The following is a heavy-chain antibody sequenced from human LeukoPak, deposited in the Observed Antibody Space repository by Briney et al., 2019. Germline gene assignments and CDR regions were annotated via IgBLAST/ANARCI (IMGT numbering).Heavy chain of an antibody. CDR3: VKDQFAAAAGYNWFDP. CDR1: GFTFSSYE. Sequence: PGGSLRLSCAASGFTFSSYEMNWVRQAPGKGLEYVSAISSNGGSTYYADSVKGRFTISRDNSKNTLYLQMSSLRAEDTAVYYCVKDQFAAAAGYNWFDPWGQGTLVTVSS. V-gene: IGHV3-64D*06. D-gene: IGHD6-13*01. CDR2: ISSNGGST. J-gene: IGHJ5*02.